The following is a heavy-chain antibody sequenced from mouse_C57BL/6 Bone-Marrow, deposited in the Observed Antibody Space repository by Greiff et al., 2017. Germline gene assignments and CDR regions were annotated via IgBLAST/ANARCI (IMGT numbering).Heavy chain of an antibody. D-gene: IGHD2-4*01. Sequence: QVQLKESGAELAWPGASVKLSCKASGYTFTSYGISWVKQRTGQGLEWIGEIYPRSGNTYFNEKFKGKATLTADKSSSAAYMELRSLTSEDSAVYFCARVDYDWFAYWGQGTLVTVSA. CDR2: IYPRSGNT. J-gene: IGHJ3*01. V-gene: IGHV1-81*01. CDR1: GYTFTSYG. CDR3: ARVDYDWFAY.